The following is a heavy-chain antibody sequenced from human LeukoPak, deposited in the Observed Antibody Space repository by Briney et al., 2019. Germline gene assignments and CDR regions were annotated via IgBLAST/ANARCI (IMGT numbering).Heavy chain of an antibody. Sequence: SETLSLTCAVSGYSISSGYYWGWIRQPPGKGLEWIGSIYHSGSTYYNPSLKSRVTISVDTSKNQFSLKLSSVTAADTAVYYCARVEERVTIFGVVLQHAEYFQHWGQGTLVTVSS. CDR3: ARVEERVTIFGVVLQHAEYFQH. V-gene: IGHV4-38-2*01. J-gene: IGHJ1*01. D-gene: IGHD3-3*01. CDR2: IYHSGST. CDR1: GYSISSGYY.